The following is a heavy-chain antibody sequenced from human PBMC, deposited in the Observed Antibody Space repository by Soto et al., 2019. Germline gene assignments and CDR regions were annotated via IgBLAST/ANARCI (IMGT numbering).Heavy chain of an antibody. Sequence: SETLSLTCAVYGGSFSGYYWSWIRQPPGKGLEWIGGINYSGYTNYNPSLKSRVTISVDTSKNQFSLKLSSVTAADTAVYYCARHNGPLYVGYYYDMDVWGQGTTVTVSS. J-gene: IGHJ6*02. CDR3: ARHNGPLYVGYYYDMDV. D-gene: IGHD3-16*01. V-gene: IGHV4-34*01. CDR1: GGSFSGYY. CDR2: INYSGYT.